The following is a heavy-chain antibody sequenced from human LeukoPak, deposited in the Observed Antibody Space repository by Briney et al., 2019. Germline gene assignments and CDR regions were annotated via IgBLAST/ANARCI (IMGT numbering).Heavy chain of an antibody. V-gene: IGHV1-2*02. CDR1: GYTFTGYY. CDR2: INPNSGGT. D-gene: IGHD2-8*01. CDR3: ARDNPTGTKGDY. Sequence: ASVKVSCKASGYTFTGYYMHWVRQAPGQGLEWMGWINPNSGGTNYAQKFQGRVTMTRDTSISTAYMELSRLRSDDTAVYYCARDNPTGTKGDYWGQGTLVTVSS. J-gene: IGHJ4*02.